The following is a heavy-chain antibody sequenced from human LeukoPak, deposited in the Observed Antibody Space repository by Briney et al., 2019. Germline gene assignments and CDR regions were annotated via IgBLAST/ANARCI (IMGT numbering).Heavy chain of an antibody. CDR2: ISSSSSTI. CDR1: GFTFSSYS. Sequence: GGSLRLSCAASGFTFSSYSMNWVRQAPGKGLEWVSYISSSSSTIYYADSVKGRFTISRDNAKNSLYLQMNSLRAEDTAVYYCASLAAAAQIDYWGQGTLVTVSS. D-gene: IGHD6-13*01. CDR3: ASLAAAAQIDY. V-gene: IGHV3-48*04. J-gene: IGHJ4*02.